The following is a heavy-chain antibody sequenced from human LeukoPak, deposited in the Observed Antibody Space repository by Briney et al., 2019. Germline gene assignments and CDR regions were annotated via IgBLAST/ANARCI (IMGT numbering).Heavy chain of an antibody. CDR1: DFTVNSNY. V-gene: IGHV3-53*01. J-gene: IGHJ4*02. CDR3: ALHDYGGKNSFDY. D-gene: IGHD4-23*01. CDR2: IYSGGTT. Sequence: GGSLRLSCAASDFTVNSNYISWVRQAPGKGLDWVSVIYSGGTTYYADSVKGRFTISSDNSKNTVNLQMNSLRAEDTAVYYCALHDYGGKNSFDYWGQGTLVTVSS.